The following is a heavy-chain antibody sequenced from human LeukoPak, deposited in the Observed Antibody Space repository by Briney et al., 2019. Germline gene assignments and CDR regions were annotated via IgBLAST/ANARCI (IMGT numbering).Heavy chain of an antibody. V-gene: IGHV3-74*01. J-gene: IGHJ4*02. D-gene: IGHD4-17*01. CDR2: INSDGSST. Sequence: GGSLRLSCAASRFTFSSYWMHWVRQAPGKGLVWVSRINSDGSSTSYADSVKGRFTISRDNAKNTLYLQMNSLRAEDTAVYYCARGSMTTVTTYWGQGTLVTVSS. CDR1: RFTFSSYW. CDR3: ARGSMTTVTTY.